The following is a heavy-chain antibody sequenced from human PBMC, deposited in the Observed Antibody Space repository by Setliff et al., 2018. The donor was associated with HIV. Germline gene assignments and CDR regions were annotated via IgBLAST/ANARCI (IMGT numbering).Heavy chain of an antibody. Sequence: GGPLRLSCTASGLTVSSEYMVWVRQAPGKALEWVSSTRSDGRTDYTDSVRGRLTISRYYSRNTLDLQMSSLRVEDTAVYYCARGLTILGGAFDLWGQGTMVT. D-gene: IGHD3-3*01. CDR1: GLTVSSEY. V-gene: IGHV3-53*01. J-gene: IGHJ3*01. CDR3: ARGLTILGGAFDL. CDR2: TRSDGRT.